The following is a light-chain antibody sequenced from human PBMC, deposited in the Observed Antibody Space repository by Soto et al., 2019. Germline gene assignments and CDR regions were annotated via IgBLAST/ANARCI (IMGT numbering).Light chain of an antibody. Sequence: DIVFTQSPGTFSLSPVSSANLPGRASQSVSSNYLAWYQQKPGQAPRLLIYGASSRATGIPASFSGSGSGTDFTLTISRLEPEDFAVYYCQQYGSSPWTFGQGTKVDIK. CDR3: QQYGSSPWT. V-gene: IGKV3-20*01. CDR1: QSVSSNY. CDR2: GAS. J-gene: IGKJ1*01.